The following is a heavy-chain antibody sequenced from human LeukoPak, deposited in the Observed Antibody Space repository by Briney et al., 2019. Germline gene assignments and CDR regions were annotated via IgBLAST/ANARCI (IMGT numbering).Heavy chain of an antibody. CDR2: IYSGGGT. CDR3: AKDSLSGYDYVWGSYRYNWFDP. V-gene: IGHV3-53*01. Sequence: GGSLRLTCAASGFTVSSTYMSWVRQAPGKGLQWVSVIYSGGGTYYAASVKGRITISRDNAKNSLYLQMNSLRAEDTAVYYCAKDSLSGYDYVWGSYRYNWFDPWGQGTLVTVSS. D-gene: IGHD3-16*02. CDR1: GFTVSSTY. J-gene: IGHJ5*02.